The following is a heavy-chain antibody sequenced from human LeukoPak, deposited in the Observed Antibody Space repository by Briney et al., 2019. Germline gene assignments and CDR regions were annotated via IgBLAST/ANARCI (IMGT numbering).Heavy chain of an antibody. Sequence: NPSETLSLTCAVSGYSISNSNLWAWIRQPPGKGLEGIGYISYSGDTYYNASLTSRVTMSLDTSKNQFSLKLNSVTAVDTAMYYCATMQWLSQGGGFDYWGQGTLVTVSS. CDR3: ATMQWLSQGGGFDY. CDR1: GYSISNSNL. J-gene: IGHJ4*02. CDR2: ISYSGDT. V-gene: IGHV4-28*01. D-gene: IGHD6-19*01.